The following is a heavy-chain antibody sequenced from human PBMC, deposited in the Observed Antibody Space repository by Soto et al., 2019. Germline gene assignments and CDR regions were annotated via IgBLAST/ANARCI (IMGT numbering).Heavy chain of an antibody. CDR2: ISSSSSYT. V-gene: IGHV3-11*06. CDR1: GFTFSDYY. CDR3: ARNWPPLNYYYYYGMDV. J-gene: IGHJ6*02. Sequence: GGSLRLSCIASGFTFSDYYMSWIRQAPGKGLEWVSYISSSSSYTNYADSVKGRFTISRDNAKNSLYLQMNSLRAEDTAVYYCARNWPPLNYYYYYGMDVWGQGTTVTVSS.